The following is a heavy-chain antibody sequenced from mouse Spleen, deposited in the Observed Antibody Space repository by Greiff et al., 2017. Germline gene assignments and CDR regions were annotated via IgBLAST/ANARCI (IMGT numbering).Heavy chain of an antibody. CDR2: ISSGGSYT. CDR3: ARPNYYSNYDWYFDV. V-gene: IGHV5-6*01. D-gene: IGHD2-5*01. Sequence: EVQLVESGGDLVKPGGSLKLSCAASGFTFSSYGMSWVRQTPDKRLEWVATISSGGSYTYYPDSVKGRFTISRDNAKNTLYLQMSSLKSEDTAMYYCARPNYYSNYDWYFDVWGTGTTVTVSS. J-gene: IGHJ1*03. CDR1: GFTFSSYG.